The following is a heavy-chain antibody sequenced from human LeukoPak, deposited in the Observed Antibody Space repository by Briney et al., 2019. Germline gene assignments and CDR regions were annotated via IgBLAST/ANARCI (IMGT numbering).Heavy chain of an antibody. V-gene: IGHV3-64*01. CDR3: ARSDSSGYSPELDY. CDR2: ISSNGGST. CDR1: GFTFSSYA. Sequence: GGSLRLSCAASGFTFSSYAMHWVRQAPGKGLEYVSAISSNGGSTYYANSVKGRFTISRDNSKNTLYLQMGSLRAEDMAVYYCARSDSSGYSPELDYWGQGTLVTVSS. J-gene: IGHJ4*02. D-gene: IGHD3-22*01.